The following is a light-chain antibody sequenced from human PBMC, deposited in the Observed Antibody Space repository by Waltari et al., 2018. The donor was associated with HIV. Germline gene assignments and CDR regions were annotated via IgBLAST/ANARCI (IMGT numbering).Light chain of an antibody. CDR2: NDS. CDR3: QVGHANQEV. Sequence: SCVVTQPPSMSVAPGGTANITCGGNNIGSRSVHWYQQRPGQAPLLVIYNDSGGPSGIHERLSGSHSGDTATLTSTRVEAGDEADYYCQVGHANQEVFGGGTKLTVL. CDR1: NIGSRS. V-gene: IGLV3-21*04. J-gene: IGLJ3*02.